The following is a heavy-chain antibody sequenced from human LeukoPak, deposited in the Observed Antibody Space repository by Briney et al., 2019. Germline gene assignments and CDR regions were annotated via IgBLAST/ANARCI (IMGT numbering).Heavy chain of an antibody. CDR2: IYPGDSDT. CDR1: GSSFTSHW. D-gene: IGHD2-2*01. J-gene: IGHJ4*02. CDR3: ARLGQPLPTDY. V-gene: IGHV5-51*01. Sequence: KHGASLKISCKGSGSSFTSHWIGWVRPLPGKGLEWMGIIYPGDSDTRYSPSFQGQVTISADKSISTAYLQWSSLKASDTAMYYCARLGQPLPTDYWGQGTLVTVSS.